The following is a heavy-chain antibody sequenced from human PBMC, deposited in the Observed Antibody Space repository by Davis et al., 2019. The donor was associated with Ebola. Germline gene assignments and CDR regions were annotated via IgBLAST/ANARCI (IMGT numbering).Heavy chain of an antibody. V-gene: IGHV4-59*01. J-gene: IGHJ4*02. CDR3: ARENSSSWLYYFDY. CDR1: GGSISSYY. Sequence: PSETLSLTCTVSGGSISSYYWSWIRQPPGKGLEWIGYIYYSGSTNYNPSLRSRVTISVDTSKNQFSLKLSSVTAADTAVYYCARENSSSWLYYFDYWGQGTLVTVSS. D-gene: IGHD6-13*01. CDR2: IYYSGST.